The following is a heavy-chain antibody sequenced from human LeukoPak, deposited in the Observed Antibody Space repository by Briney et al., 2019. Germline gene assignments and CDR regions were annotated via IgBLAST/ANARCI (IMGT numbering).Heavy chain of an antibody. CDR2: ISGSGAST. Sequence: GGSLRLSCAASGFTFSSYDMSWVRQAPGKGLEWVSAISGSGASTYYADSVKGRFTISRDNSKSTLYLQMNSPRAEDTAVYYCAKDRHAPGRYCSSTTCFPFDPWGQGTLVTVSS. CDR3: AKDRHAPGRYCSSTTCFPFDP. CDR1: GFTFSSYD. D-gene: IGHD2-2*01. V-gene: IGHV3-23*01. J-gene: IGHJ5*02.